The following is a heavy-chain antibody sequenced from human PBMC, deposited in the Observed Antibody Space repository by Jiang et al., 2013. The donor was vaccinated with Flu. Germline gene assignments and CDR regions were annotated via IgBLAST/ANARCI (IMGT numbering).Heavy chain of an antibody. Sequence: FTFSRYEMNWVRQAPGKGLDGLHILVIVVIQIVRRLCGGPIHRLQSNAENSMSLQMNSLRADDTAVYYCARDSNPPGEKWSDVLDAFDIWGQGTVVTVSS. CDR2: LVIVVIQ. J-gene: IGHJ3*02. D-gene: IGHD3-16*01. CDR1: FTFSRYE. V-gene: IGHV3-48*03. CDR3: ARDSNPPGEKWSDVLDAFDI.